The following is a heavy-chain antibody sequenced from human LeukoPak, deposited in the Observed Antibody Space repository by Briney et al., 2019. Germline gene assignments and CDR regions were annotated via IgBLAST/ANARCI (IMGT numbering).Heavy chain of an antibody. D-gene: IGHD2-2*01. J-gene: IGHJ5*02. Sequence: SVKVSCKASGGTFSSYAISWVRQAPGQGLEWMGGIIPIFGTANFAQKFQGRVTITTDESTSTAYMELSSLRSEDTAVYYCARGYCSSTSRYLNWFDPWGQGTLVTVSS. CDR3: ARGYCSSTSRYLNWFDP. V-gene: IGHV1-69*05. CDR1: GGTFSSYA. CDR2: IIPIFGTA.